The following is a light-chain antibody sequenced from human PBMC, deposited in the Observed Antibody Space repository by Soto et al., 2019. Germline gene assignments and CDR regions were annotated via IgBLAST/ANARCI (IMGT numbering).Light chain of an antibody. CDR1: NSNIGSNN. J-gene: IGLJ3*02. V-gene: IGLV1-44*01. CDR2: TNT. CDR3: ATWDDNLSGWV. Sequence: QSVLTQPPSASGTPGQRVTISCSGSNSNIGSNNVDWYQQLPGTAPKLLIYTNTHRPSGVPDRFSGSKSGTSASLAISGLQFEDEADYSCATWDDNLSGWVFGGGTKLTVL.